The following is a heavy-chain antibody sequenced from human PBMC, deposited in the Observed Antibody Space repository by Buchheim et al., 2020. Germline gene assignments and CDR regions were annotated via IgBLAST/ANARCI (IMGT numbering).Heavy chain of an antibody. CDR3: ASPGIVVVEGTFDY. Sequence: EVQLVESGGGLVQPGGSLRLSCAASGFTDSSNYMSWVRQAPGKGLEWVSVIYSGGSTYYAGSVKGRFTISRDNSKNTLYLQMNSLRAEDTAVYYCASPGIVVVEGTFDYWGQGTL. CDR1: GFTDSSNY. V-gene: IGHV3-66*01. D-gene: IGHD3-22*01. CDR2: IYSGGST. J-gene: IGHJ4*02.